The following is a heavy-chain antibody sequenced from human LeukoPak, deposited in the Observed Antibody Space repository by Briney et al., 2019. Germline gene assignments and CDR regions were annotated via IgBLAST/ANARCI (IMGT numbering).Heavy chain of an antibody. Sequence: PSETLSLTCTVSGDSISNYYWSWIRQTPGKGLEWIGYIHTSGSTYYNPSLKSRVTVSVDTSKKQFSLKLTSVTAADTAVYYCARGYYDTSAYSNPFDFWGQGTLVTVSS. D-gene: IGHD3-22*01. V-gene: IGHV4-4*09. CDR2: IHTSGST. J-gene: IGHJ4*02. CDR1: GDSISNYY. CDR3: ARGYYDTSAYSNPFDF.